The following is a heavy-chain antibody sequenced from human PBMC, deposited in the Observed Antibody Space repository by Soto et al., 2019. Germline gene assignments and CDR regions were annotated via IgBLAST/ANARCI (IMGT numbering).Heavy chain of an antibody. Sequence: QLQLQESGPGLVKPSETLSLTCIVSGGSISSSNYYWGWIRQPPGKGLEWIGSIYNSGSTYYNPSLKSRITISVDTSKNQFSLKLSSVTAADTAVYYCARHPTDYGDYVGWFDPWGQGTLVTVSS. D-gene: IGHD4-17*01. CDR2: IYNSGST. J-gene: IGHJ5*02. CDR3: ARHPTDYGDYVGWFDP. V-gene: IGHV4-39*01. CDR1: GGSISSSNYY.